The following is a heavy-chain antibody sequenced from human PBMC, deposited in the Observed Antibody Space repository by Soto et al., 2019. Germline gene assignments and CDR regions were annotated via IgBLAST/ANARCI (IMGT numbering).Heavy chain of an antibody. CDR1: GGPIGSYY. V-gene: IGHV4-59*01. Sequence: SEPLSPTCTVYGGPIGSYYWSWIQQPPGKGLEKIGYIYYSGSANYSPSLKSRVTISVDTSKNQFSLKLSSVTAADTAVYYCASAGNEPPYIYYYCMDVRGKGTTVTV. CDR2: IYYSGSA. D-gene: IGHD1-1*01. CDR3: ASAGNEPPYIYYYCMDV. J-gene: IGHJ6*03.